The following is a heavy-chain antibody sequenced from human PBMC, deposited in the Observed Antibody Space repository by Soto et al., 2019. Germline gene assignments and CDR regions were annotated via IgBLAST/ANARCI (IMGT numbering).Heavy chain of an antibody. Sequence: PSETLSLTCTVSGGSISSSSYYCGWIRQPPGKGLEWIGNIFYSGSTNYNPSLKSRVTISLATSKNQFSLKLSSMTAADTAVYYCARGYGRNFDYWGQGTLVTVSS. D-gene: IGHD5-18*01. J-gene: IGHJ4*02. V-gene: IGHV4-39*07. CDR1: GGSISSSSYY. CDR2: IFYSGST. CDR3: ARGYGRNFDY.